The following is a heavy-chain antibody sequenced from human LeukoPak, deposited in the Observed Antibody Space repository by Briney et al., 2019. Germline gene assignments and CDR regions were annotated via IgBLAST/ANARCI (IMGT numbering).Heavy chain of an antibody. CDR2: ISYDGSNK. V-gene: IGHV3-30*18. CDR1: GFTFSSYG. Sequence: GESLRLSCAASGFTFSSYGMHWVRQAPGKGLEWVAVISYDGSNKYYADSVKGRFTISRDNSKNTLYLQMNSLRAEDTAVYYCAKDVGYWGQGTLVTVSS. CDR3: AKDVGY. D-gene: IGHD1-26*01. J-gene: IGHJ4*02.